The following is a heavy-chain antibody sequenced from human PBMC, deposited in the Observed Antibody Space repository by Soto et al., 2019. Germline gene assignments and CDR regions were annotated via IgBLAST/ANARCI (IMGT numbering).Heavy chain of an antibody. D-gene: IGHD6-6*01. CDR2: INAGNGNT. J-gene: IGHJ6*03. CDR1: GYTSTSYA. Sequence: VKVSCKASGYTSTSYAMHWVRQAPGQRLEWMGWINAGNGNTKYSQKFQGRVTITRDTSASTAYMELSSLRSEDTAVYYCAKSSIAGYYYYMDGWGKGTTVTVSS. CDR3: AKSSIAGYYYYMDG. V-gene: IGHV1-3*01.